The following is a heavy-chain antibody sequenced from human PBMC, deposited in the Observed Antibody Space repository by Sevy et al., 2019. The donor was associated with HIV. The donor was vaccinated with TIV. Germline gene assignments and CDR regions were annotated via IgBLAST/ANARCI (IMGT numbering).Heavy chain of an antibody. D-gene: IGHD2-2*01. J-gene: IGHJ4*02. CDR1: GFTFSTYD. Sequence: GGTLRLSCAGSGFTFSTYDLHWVRQTPGRGLEWVSTISYDGFTKYYRSSVMGRFAISRDNSKNTQYLQMNSVRVEETAVYFCVVPFAGGGGGYWGQGTLVTVSS. CDR3: VVPFAGGGGGY. V-gene: IGHV3-30*09. CDR2: ISYDGFTK.